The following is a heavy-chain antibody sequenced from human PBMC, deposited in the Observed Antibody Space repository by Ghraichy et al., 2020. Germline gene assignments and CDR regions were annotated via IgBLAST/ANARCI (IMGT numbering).Heavy chain of an antibody. D-gene: IGHD3-10*01. Sequence: SETLSLTCAVYGGSFSGYYWSWIRQPPGKGLEWIGEINHSGSTNYNPSLKSRVTISVDTSKNQFSLKLSSVTAADTAVYYCARGVTMVRGVIEPWDQGTLVSV. CDR3: ARGVTMVRGVIEP. V-gene: IGHV4-34*01. CDR1: GGSFSGYY. J-gene: IGHJ5*02. CDR2: INHSGST.